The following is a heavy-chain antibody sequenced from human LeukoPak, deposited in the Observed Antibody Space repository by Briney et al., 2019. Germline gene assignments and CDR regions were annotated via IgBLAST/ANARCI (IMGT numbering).Heavy chain of an antibody. CDR1: GYTFTSYG. CDR3: ARGYYCTHGVCYGGDFDN. Sequence: ASVKVSCKASGYTFTSYGISWVRQAPGQGLEWMGWISAYNGNTNYAQKFQGRVTMTTDTSTATAYMELRSLRSDDTAVYYCARGYYCTHGVCYGGDFDNWGQGTLVTVSS. CDR2: ISAYNGNT. J-gene: IGHJ4*02. V-gene: IGHV1-18*01. D-gene: IGHD2-8*01.